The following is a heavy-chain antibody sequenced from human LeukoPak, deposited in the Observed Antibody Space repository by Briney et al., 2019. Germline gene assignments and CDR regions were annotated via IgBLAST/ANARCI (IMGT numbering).Heavy chain of an antibody. CDR2: IIPIFGTA. J-gene: IGHJ6*02. CDR3: ARNKAFTSCYTGHCYYYYGMDV. Sequence: GASVKVSCKASGGTFISYAISWVRQAPGQGLEWMGGIIPIFGTANYAQKFQGRVTITADESTSTAYMELSSLRSEDTAVYYCARNKAFTSCYTGHCYYYYGMDVWGQGTTVTVSS. D-gene: IGHD2-2*02. CDR1: GGTFISYA. V-gene: IGHV1-69*13.